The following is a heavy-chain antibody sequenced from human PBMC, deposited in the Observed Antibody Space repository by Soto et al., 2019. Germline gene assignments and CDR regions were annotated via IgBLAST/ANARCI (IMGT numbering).Heavy chain of an antibody. J-gene: IGHJ4*02. CDR1: GFTFSNYW. CDR3: AKARVGSIAAAGDY. CDR2: INQNGGAM. V-gene: IGHV3-7*03. Sequence: EVQLVESGGGLVQPGGSLRLSCAASGFTFSNYWMTWVRQAPGKGLEWVASINQNGGAMHYVDSVKGRFTISRDNSKNTLYLQMNSLRAEDTAVYYCAKARVGSIAAAGDYWGQGTLVTVSS. D-gene: IGHD6-13*01.